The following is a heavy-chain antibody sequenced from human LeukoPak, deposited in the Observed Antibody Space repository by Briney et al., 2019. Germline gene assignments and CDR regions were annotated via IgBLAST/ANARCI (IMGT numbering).Heavy chain of an antibody. J-gene: IGHJ4*02. CDR3: ATKVGITMVRGEAPDY. V-gene: IGHV1-24*01. CDR2: FDPEDGET. D-gene: IGHD3-10*01. Sequence: ASVKVSCKVSGYTLTELSMHWVRQAPGKGLEWMGGFDPEDGETIYAQKFQGRVTMTEDTSTDTAYMELSSLRSEDTAVYYCATKVGITMVRGEAPDYWGQGTLVTVSS. CDR1: GYTLTELS.